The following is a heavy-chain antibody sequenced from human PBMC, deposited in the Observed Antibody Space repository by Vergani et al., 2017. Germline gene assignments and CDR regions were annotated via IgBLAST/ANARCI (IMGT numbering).Heavy chain of an antibody. CDR1: GFPFSDYG. D-gene: IGHD1-1*01. J-gene: IGHJ6*03. CDR2: ISYDGNKK. Sequence: VQLLESGGGLVQPGGSLRLSCSAAGFPFSDYGVHWVRQAPGKGLEWVSVISYDGNKKNYADSVKGRFTISRDNSKNTLYLEMNALRAEDTAGYYCARDFLTRVTTLDYYYMGVWGKGTTVTVSS. CDR3: ARDFLTRVTTLDYYYMGV. V-gene: IGHV3-30*03.